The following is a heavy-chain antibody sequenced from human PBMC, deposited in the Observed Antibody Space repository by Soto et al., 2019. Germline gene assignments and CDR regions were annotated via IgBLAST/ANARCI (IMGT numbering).Heavy chain of an antibody. J-gene: IGHJ6*03. CDR1: GGSISSTIYH. V-gene: IGHV4-39*01. CDR3: ASHYGHTHFSYMDV. Sequence: ASETLSLTCTVSGGSISSTIYHWGWIRQPPGKGLEWIGSIYYSGSTYYNPSLKSRVTISIDTSKKQFSLKLSSVTAADTAVYFCASHYGHTHFSYMDVWGKGTTVTVSS. D-gene: IGHD3-10*01. CDR2: IYYSGST.